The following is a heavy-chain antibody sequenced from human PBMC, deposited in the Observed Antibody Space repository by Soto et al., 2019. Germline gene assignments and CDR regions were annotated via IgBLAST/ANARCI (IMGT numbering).Heavy chain of an antibody. D-gene: IGHD3-10*01. Sequence: EVQLVETGGGLIQPGGSLRLSCAASGFTVSSNYMSWVRQAPGEGLEWVSVIYSGGSTYYADSVKGRFTISRDNSKNTLYLQMNSLRAEDTAVYYCARDRVYYGSGSYYSYYGMDVWGQGTTVTVSS. CDR3: ARDRVYYGSGSYYSYYGMDV. V-gene: IGHV3-53*02. J-gene: IGHJ6*02. CDR2: IYSGGST. CDR1: GFTVSSNY.